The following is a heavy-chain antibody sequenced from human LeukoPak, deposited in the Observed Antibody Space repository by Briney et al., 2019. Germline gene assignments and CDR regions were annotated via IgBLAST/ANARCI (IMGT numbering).Heavy chain of an antibody. CDR3: AKYPPIVGATYYFDY. V-gene: IGHV3-23*01. D-gene: IGHD1-26*01. CDR1: GFTFSSYA. J-gene: IGHJ4*02. CDR2: ISSSGGST. Sequence: PGGSLRLSCAASGFTFSSYAMSWVRQAPGKGLEWVSAISSSGGSTYYADSVKGRFTISRDNSKNTLYLQMNSLRAEDTAVYYCAKYPPIVGATYYFDYWGQGTLVTVSS.